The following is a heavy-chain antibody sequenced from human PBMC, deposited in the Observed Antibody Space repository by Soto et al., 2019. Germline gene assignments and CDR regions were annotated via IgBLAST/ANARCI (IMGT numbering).Heavy chain of an antibody. CDR3: AREGVHYSSSRHGMDV. Sequence: PSETLSLTCTVSGGSISSYYWSWIRQPPGKGLEWIGYIYYSGSTNYNPSLKSRVTISVDTSKNQFSLKLSSVTAADTAVYYCAREGVHYSSSRHGMDVWGQGTTVTVSS. D-gene: IGHD6-13*01. J-gene: IGHJ6*02. V-gene: IGHV4-59*01. CDR1: GGSISSYY. CDR2: IYYSGST.